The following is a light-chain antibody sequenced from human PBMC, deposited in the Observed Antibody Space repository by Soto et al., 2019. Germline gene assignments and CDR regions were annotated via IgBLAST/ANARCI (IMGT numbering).Light chain of an antibody. CDR2: AAS. Sequence: DIQMTQSPSSLSASVGDRVTITCRASQSISSYLNWYQQKPVKAPKLLIYAASSLQSGVPSRFSSSRSGTDFTLTISSLQPADFATYYCQQSYSTPRFTFGPGTKVDIK. J-gene: IGKJ3*01. V-gene: IGKV1-39*01. CDR3: QQSYSTPRFT. CDR1: QSISSY.